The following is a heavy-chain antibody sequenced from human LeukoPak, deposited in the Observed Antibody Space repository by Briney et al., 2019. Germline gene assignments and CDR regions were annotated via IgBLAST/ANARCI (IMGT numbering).Heavy chain of an antibody. Sequence: SETLSLTCTVSGYSISSGYYWGWIRQPPGKGLEWIGSIYHSGSTYYNPSLKSRVTISVDTSKNQFSLKLSSVTAADTAVYYCAGGRGVDYWGQGTLVTVSS. J-gene: IGHJ4*02. CDR2: IYHSGST. CDR1: GYSISSGYY. V-gene: IGHV4-38-2*02. D-gene: IGHD1-26*01. CDR3: AGGRGVDY.